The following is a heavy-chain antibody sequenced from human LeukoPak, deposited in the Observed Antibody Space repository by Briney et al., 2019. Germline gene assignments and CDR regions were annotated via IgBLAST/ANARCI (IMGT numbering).Heavy chain of an antibody. Sequence: VGSLRFSCGATGFSFANYDMNYLRQAPGKGLEWISYISGNGDTIYYADSVKGRFTISRDNRKNSLSLQMSSLRVEDTAVYYCVSAYGGLLDYWGQGTRVTVSS. J-gene: IGHJ4*02. CDR1: GFSFANYD. V-gene: IGHV3-48*03. CDR2: ISGNGDTI. CDR3: VSAYGGLLDY. D-gene: IGHD3-16*01.